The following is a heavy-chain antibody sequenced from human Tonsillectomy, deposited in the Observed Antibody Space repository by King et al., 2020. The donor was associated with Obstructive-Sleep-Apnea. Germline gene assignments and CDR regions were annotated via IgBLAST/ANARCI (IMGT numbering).Heavy chain of an antibody. D-gene: IGHD3-10*01. Sequence: VQLVESGGGLVQPGGFLRLSCAASGFTFSSYSMNWVRQAPGKGLEWVSYISSSSSTIYYADSVKGRFTISRDNAKNSLYLQMNSLRAEDTAVYYCARDPPYYYGSGSSSDYYYGMDVWGQGTTVTVSS. CDR2: ISSSSSTI. CDR3: ARDPPYYYGSGSSSDYYYGMDV. CDR1: GFTFSSYS. V-gene: IGHV3-48*04. J-gene: IGHJ6*02.